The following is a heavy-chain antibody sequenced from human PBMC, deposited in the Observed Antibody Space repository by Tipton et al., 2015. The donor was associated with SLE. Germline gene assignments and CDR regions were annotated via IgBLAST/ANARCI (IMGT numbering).Heavy chain of an antibody. CDR2: IDSDSSYV. J-gene: IGHJ6*02. D-gene: IGHD5-18*01. Sequence: SLRLSCAASGFPFNTYTMNWVRQAPGKGLEWVSSIDSDSSYVYYAESLKGRFTITRDNAKNSLNLQMNSLRAGDTAVYYCVRDGLQYSSHYYHGMDVWGQGTTVTVSS. V-gene: IGHV3-21*01. CDR3: VRDGLQYSSHYYHGMDV. CDR1: GFPFNTYT.